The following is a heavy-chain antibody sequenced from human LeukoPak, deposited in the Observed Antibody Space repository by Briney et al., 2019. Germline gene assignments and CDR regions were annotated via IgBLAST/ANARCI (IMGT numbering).Heavy chain of an antibody. D-gene: IGHD6-13*01. CDR1: GDSMNSYF. CDR2: ISTSENT. J-gene: IGHJ5*02. Sequence: ETLSLTCTVSGDSMNSYFWTWIRQPAGKGLEWIGRISTSENTNYNPSLKSRVTMSIDTSKNQFSLKLSSVTAADTAVYYCARDHGLASAWFDPWGRGTLVTVSS. V-gene: IGHV4-4*07. CDR3: ARDHGLASAWFDP.